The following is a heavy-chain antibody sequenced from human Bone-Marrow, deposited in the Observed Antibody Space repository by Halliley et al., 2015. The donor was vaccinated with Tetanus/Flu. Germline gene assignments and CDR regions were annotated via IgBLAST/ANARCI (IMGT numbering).Heavy chain of an antibody. CDR1: GFIFSAYW. V-gene: IGHV3-74*01. CDR2: INSDGTTT. CDR3: ARLNSMGYGLGG. J-gene: IGHJ6*02. D-gene: IGHD2-21*01. Sequence: SLRLSCVASGFIFSAYWMHWVRQAPGKGLGWVSRINSDGTTTNYADSVKGRFTISRDNAKSTLYLQMNSLRAEDTAVYYCARLNSMGYGLGGGGQGTTVTVSS.